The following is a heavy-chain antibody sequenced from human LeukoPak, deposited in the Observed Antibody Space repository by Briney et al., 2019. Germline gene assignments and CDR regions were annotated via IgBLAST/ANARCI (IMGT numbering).Heavy chain of an antibody. J-gene: IGHJ5*02. CDR3: ARDKVIASAGTPNWFDP. Sequence: APVKVSCKASGYTFNSYGISWVRQAPGQGLEWMGWISAYDGNTNYAQKFQGRVTMTTDTSTRTAYMELRSLSSDDTAVYYCARDKVIASAGTPNWFDPWGQGTQVTVS. V-gene: IGHV1-18*01. D-gene: IGHD6-13*01. CDR2: ISAYDGNT. CDR1: GYTFNSYG.